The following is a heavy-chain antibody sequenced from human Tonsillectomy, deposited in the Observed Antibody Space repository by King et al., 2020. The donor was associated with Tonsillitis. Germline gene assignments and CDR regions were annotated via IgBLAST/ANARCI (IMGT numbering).Heavy chain of an antibody. CDR2: ISGGGGTT. CDR1: GFTFSSYA. V-gene: IGHV3-23*04. D-gene: IGHD5-12*01. Sequence: VQLVESGGGLVQPGGSLRLSCAASGFTFSSYAMSWVRQAPGKGLEWVSAISGGGGTTYYADSVKGRVTISRDNSKNTLYLQMNSLRAEDTAVYYCAKTSGSGYVAFDYWGQGTLVTVSS. J-gene: IGHJ4*02. CDR3: AKTSGSGYVAFDY.